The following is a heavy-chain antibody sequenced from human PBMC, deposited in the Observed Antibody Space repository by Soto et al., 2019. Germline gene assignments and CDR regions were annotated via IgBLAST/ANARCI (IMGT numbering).Heavy chain of an antibody. Sequence: VQLLESGGGLVQPGGSLRLSCAASGFTFSNYAMSWVRQAPGKGLEWVSAVSGSGGNTYYADSVQGRFTMSRDNSKNMLNLQMNSLRAEDTAVYYCAKLNLFVYAAAGRGPFDYWGQGTLVTVSS. CDR1: GFTFSNYA. CDR3: AKLNLFVYAAAGRGPFDY. D-gene: IGHD6-13*01. J-gene: IGHJ4*02. CDR2: VSGSGGNT. V-gene: IGHV3-23*01.